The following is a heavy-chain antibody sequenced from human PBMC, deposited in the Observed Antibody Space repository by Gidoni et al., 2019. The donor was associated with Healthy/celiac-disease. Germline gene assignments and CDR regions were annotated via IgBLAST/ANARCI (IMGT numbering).Heavy chain of an antibody. CDR1: GGPISRGGYY. D-gene: IGHD6-13*01. J-gene: IGHJ6*02. V-gene: IGHV4-31*03. CDR3: ARERGIAAAGNYYYYYGMDV. Sequence: QVQLQEAGPGLVKPSQTLSLTCPVSGGPISRGGYYWSWLRQHPGQGLEWIGYIYYSGSTYYNPSLKTRVTISVDTSKNQFSLKLSSVTAADTAVYYCARERGIAAAGNYYYYYGMDVWGQGTTVTVSS. CDR2: IYYSGST.